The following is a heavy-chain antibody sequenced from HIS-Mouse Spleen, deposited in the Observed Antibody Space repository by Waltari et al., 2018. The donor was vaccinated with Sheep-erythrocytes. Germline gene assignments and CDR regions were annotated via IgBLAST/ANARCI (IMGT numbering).Heavy chain of an antibody. CDR2: IYYSGST. D-gene: IGHD3-3*01. J-gene: IGHJ4*02. Sequence: QLQLQESGPGLVKPSETLSLTCPFSGGSISSSRSYWAWIRPPPGKGLEWIGSIYYSGSTYYNPSLKSRVTISVDTSKNQFSLKLSSVTAADTAVYYCARDEGTYYDFWSGYPPSYYFDYWGQGTLVTVSS. CDR3: ARDEGTYYDFWSGYPPSYYFDY. CDR1: GGSISSSRSY. V-gene: IGHV4-39*07.